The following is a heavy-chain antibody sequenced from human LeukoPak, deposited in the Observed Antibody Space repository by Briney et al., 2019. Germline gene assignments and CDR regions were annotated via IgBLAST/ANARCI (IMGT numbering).Heavy chain of an antibody. CDR1: GYTFTGYY. D-gene: IGHD3-22*01. CDR3: ARDYRRYYYDSSGPTEADY. V-gene: IGHV1-18*04. Sequence: ASVKVSCKASGYTFTGYYMHWVRQAPGQGLEWMGWISAYNGNTNYAQKLQGRVTMTTDTSTSTAYTELRSLRSDDTAVYYCARDYRRYYYDSSGPTEADYWGQGTLVTVSS. J-gene: IGHJ4*02. CDR2: ISAYNGNT.